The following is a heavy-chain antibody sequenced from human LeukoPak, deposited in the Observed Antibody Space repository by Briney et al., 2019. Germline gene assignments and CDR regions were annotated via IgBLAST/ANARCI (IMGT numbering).Heavy chain of an antibody. D-gene: IGHD2-15*01. CDR2: INSDATRP. CDR1: GFSFSDYW. Sequence: GGSLRLSCAASGFSFSDYWMHWVRQAPGKGLVWVSRINSDATRPSYADSVKGRFTIPRDNAKNTLYLQMNSLRAEDTALYYCTRETREAGSGDHQTDAFDIWGQGTMVSVSS. V-gene: IGHV3-74*01. CDR3: TRETREAGSGDHQTDAFDI. J-gene: IGHJ3*02.